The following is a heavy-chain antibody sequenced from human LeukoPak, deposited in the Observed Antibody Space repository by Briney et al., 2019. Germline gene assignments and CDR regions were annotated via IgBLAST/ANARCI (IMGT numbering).Heavy chain of an antibody. Sequence: ASVKVSCKASGYSFTDYYIHWVRQAPGQGLEWMGWINPKNGGTNFAQKFQGRVTMTRDTSISTVYMELNRLRSDDTAVYYCARDPGYCSSTSCLPGAPIDYWGQGTLVTVSS. CDR3: ARDPGYCSSTSCLPGAPIDY. CDR2: INPKNGGT. D-gene: IGHD2-2*01. V-gene: IGHV1-2*02. J-gene: IGHJ4*02. CDR1: GYSFTDYY.